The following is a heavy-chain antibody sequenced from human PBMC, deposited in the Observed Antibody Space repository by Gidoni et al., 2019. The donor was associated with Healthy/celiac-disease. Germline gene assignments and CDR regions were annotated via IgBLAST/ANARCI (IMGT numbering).Heavy chain of an antibody. V-gene: IGHV2-70*15. D-gene: IGHD3-22*01. CDR2: IDWDDDK. CDR1: GFSLSTSGMC. CDR3: ARSYYRGNWFDP. Sequence: QVTLRESGPALVKPTQTLTLTCTFSGFSLSTSGMCVSWIRQPPGKALEWLARIDWDDDKYYSTSLKTRLTISKDTSKNQVVLTMTNMDPVDTATYYCARSYYRGNWFDPWGQGTLVTVSS. J-gene: IGHJ5*02.